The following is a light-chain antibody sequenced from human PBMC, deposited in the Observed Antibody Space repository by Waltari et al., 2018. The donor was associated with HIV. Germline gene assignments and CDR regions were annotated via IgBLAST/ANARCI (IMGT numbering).Light chain of an antibody. J-gene: IGKJ2*01. V-gene: IGKV4-1*01. CDR3: QQYYTTPQT. CDR1: QSVLYSSNNKNF. Sequence: DIVMTQSPDSLAVSPGERATINCKSSQSVLYSSNNKNFSAWYQQKPGQPPKLLIYWASTRESGVPDRFSGSGSGTDFTLTISSLQAEDVAVYYCQQYYTTPQTFGQGTKLEIK. CDR2: WAS.